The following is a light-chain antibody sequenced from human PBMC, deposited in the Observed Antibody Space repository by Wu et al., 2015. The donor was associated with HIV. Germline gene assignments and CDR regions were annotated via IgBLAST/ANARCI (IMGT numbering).Light chain of an antibody. Sequence: EIVMTQSPATLSVSPGERVTLSCRASQSVRDDLAWYQQKPGQAPRLLIFDASTRATGIPDRFSGSGSGTDFTLTISRLEPEDFTVYYCQQYGSSPPYSFGQGTKLQIK. CDR3: QQYGSSPPYS. J-gene: IGKJ2*03. V-gene: IGKV3-20*01. CDR1: QSVRDD. CDR2: DAS.